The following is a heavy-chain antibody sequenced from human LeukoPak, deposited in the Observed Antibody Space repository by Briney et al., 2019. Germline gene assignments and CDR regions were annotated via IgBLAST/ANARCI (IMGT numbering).Heavy chain of an antibody. D-gene: IGHD1-1*01. Sequence: GASVKVSCKASGYTFISDGISWVRQAPGQGLEWLGWISSYNGNTKYAEKLQGRVTMTTDTSTSTAYMELRSLRSDDTAVYYCARVQLERSGEPFDYWGQGTLVTVSS. CDR1: GYTFISDG. V-gene: IGHV1-18*01. CDR2: ISSYNGNT. J-gene: IGHJ4*02. CDR3: ARVQLERSGEPFDY.